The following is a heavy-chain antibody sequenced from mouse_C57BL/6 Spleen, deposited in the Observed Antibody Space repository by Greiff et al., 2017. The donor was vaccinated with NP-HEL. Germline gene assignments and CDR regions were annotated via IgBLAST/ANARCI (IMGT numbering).Heavy chain of an antibody. Sequence: VQLQQSGPELVKPGASVKISCKASGYAFSSSWMNWVKQRPGKGLEWIGRIYPGDGDTNYNGKFKGKATLTADKSSSTAYMQLSSLTSEDSAVYFCARSIYYGNYEAMDYWGQGTSVTVSS. V-gene: IGHV1-82*01. CDR2: IYPGDGDT. D-gene: IGHD2-1*01. CDR3: ARSIYYGNYEAMDY. J-gene: IGHJ4*01. CDR1: GYAFSSSW.